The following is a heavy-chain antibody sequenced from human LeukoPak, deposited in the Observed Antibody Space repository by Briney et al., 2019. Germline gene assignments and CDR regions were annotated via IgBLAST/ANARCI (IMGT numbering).Heavy chain of an antibody. CDR1: GGSISSSSYY. V-gene: IGHV4-39*06. CDR2: IYYSGST. Sequence: PSETLSLTCTVSGGSISSSSYYWGWIRQPPGKGLEWIGSIYYSGSTYYNPSLKSRVTISVDRPKNQFTLKLSSVTAADTAIYYCARAGAWQIDPWGQGTLVTVSS. J-gene: IGHJ5*02. CDR3: ARAGAWQIDP. D-gene: IGHD3-10*01.